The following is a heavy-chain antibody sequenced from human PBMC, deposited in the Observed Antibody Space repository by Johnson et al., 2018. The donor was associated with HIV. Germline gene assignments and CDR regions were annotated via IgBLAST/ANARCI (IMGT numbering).Heavy chain of an antibody. CDR2: ISSSGASI. V-gene: IGHV3-11*04. J-gene: IGHJ3*02. CDR3: AKGRWEATTYDDAFDI. D-gene: IGHD1-26*01. CDR1: GFSFSDYY. Sequence: QVQLVESGGGLVKPGGSLRLSCAASGFSFSDYYMTWIRQAPGKGLEWVSYISSSGASIYHADSVKGRFTISRDISKNTLYLQMNSLRAEETAVYYCAKGRWEATTYDDAFDIWGQGTMVTVSS.